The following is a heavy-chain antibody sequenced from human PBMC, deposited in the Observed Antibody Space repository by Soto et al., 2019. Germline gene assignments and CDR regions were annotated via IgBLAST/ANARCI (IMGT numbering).Heavy chain of an antibody. J-gene: IGHJ4*02. D-gene: IGHD1-7*01. CDR1: GGSVSSGTFY. Sequence: QVQLQESGPGLVKPSETLSLTCTVSGGSVSSGTFYWSWIRQPPGKGLEWIGYMYHSGSTNYNPCLKRRATISVDTSKNQFSLKLSSVTAADTAVYYCARDSSKWNYLVWGQGTLVIVSS. V-gene: IGHV4-61*01. CDR3: ARDSSKWNYLV. CDR2: MYHSGST.